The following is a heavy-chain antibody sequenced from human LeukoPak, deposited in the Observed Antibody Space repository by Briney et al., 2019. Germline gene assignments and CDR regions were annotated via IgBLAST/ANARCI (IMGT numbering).Heavy chain of an antibody. Sequence: GSSVKVSCKASGGTFSSYAISWVRQAPGQGLEWMGRIIPILSIANSAQEFQRIVTITADKSTSTDYMELSSLRSEDTAVYYCARATATQGYYFDYWGQGTLVTVSS. V-gene: IGHV1-69*04. J-gene: IGHJ4*02. CDR3: ARATATQGYYFDY. CDR2: IIPILSIA. CDR1: GGTFSSYA. D-gene: IGHD4-17*01.